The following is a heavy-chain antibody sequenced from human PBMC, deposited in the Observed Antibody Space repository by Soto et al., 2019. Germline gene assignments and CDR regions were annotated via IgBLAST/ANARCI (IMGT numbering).Heavy chain of an antibody. CDR2: NYYSGST. V-gene: IGHV4-31*03. D-gene: IGHD3-10*01. CDR1: GGSISSGGYY. J-gene: IGHJ6*02. Sequence: QVQLQESGPGLVKPSQTLSLTCTVSGGSISSGGYYWSWIRQHPGKGLEWIGYNYYSGSTYYNPSLKSRVTISVDTSKNQFSLKLSSVTAADTAVYYCARVGVRGVITVRHYGMDVWGQGTTVTVSS. CDR3: ARVGVRGVITVRHYGMDV.